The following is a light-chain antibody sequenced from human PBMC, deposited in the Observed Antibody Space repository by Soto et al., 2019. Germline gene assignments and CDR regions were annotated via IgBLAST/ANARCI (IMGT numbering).Light chain of an antibody. CDR3: QQYGSSGT. CDR2: GAS. J-gene: IGKJ1*01. CDR1: QSVSSSY. V-gene: IGKV3-20*01. Sequence: TQSPVTLSFSPGERATLSCRASQSVSSSYLAWYQQKPGQAPRLLIYGASSRATGIPDRFSGSGSGTDFTLTISRLEPEDFAVYYCQQYGSSGTFGQGTKVDIK.